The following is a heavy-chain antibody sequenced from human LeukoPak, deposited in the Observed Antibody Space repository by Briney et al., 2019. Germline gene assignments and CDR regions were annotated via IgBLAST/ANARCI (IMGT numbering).Heavy chain of an antibody. Sequence: AGSLRLSCAASGFAFSSYSMNWVRQAPGKGLKSVSSISSSSYIYYADSVKGRFTISRDKAKNSLYLQMNSLRAEDTAMYYCARDADSSGFHDAFDFWGQGTMVTVSS. J-gene: IGHJ3*01. V-gene: IGHV3-21*01. CDR3: ARDADSSGFHDAFDF. CDR2: ISSSSYI. CDR1: GFAFSSYS. D-gene: IGHD3-22*01.